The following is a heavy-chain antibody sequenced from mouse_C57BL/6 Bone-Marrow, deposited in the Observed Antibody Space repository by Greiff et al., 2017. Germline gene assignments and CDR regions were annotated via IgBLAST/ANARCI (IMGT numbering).Heavy chain of an antibody. CDR1: GYSFTDYN. CDR3: AREDSSGDY. Sequence: EVKLVESGPELVKPGASVKISCKASGYSFTDYNMNWVKQSNGKSLEWIGVINPNYGTTCYTQKFKGKATLTVDQSSSTAYMQLNSLTSEDSAVYYCAREDSSGDYWGQGTTLTVSS. D-gene: IGHD3-2*02. J-gene: IGHJ2*01. CDR2: INPNYGTT. V-gene: IGHV1-39*01.